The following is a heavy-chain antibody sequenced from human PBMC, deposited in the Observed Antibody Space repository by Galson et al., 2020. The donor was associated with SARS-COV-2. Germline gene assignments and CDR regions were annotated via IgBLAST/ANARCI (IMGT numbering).Heavy chain of an antibody. D-gene: IGHD3-22*01. Sequence: SQTLSLTCAVYGGSFSEYYWSWIRQPPGKGLEWIGEINHRCSTNYNPSLKSRATISVDMSKNQFTLKLSSVPAADTDVYYCARGLGVTMIVVVGLFRPYYFDYWGQGPLVTVAS. V-gene: IGHV4-34*01. J-gene: IGHJ4*02. CDR3: ARGLGVTMIVVVGLFRPYYFDY. CDR2: INHRCST. CDR1: GGSFSEYY.